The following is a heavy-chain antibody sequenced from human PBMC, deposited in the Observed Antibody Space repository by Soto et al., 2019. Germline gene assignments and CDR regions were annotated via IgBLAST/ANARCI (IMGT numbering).Heavy chain of an antibody. CDR2: IWYDGSNK. J-gene: IGHJ3*02. CDR3: ARVYEKEGSVGAFDI. Sequence: GGSLRLSCAASGFTFSSYGMHWVRQAPGKGLEWVAVIWYDGSNKYYADSVKGRFTISRDNSKNTLYLQMNSLRAEDTAVYYCARVYEKEGSVGAFDIWGQGTMVTVSS. CDR1: GFTFSSYG. D-gene: IGHD5-12*01. V-gene: IGHV3-33*08.